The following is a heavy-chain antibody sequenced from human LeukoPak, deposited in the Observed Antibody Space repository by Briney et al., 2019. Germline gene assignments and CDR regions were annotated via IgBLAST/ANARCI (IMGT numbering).Heavy chain of an antibody. Sequence: PGGSLRLSCAASGFTFDDYAMHWVRQAPGKGLEWVSGISWNSGSIGYADSVKGRFTISRDNAKNSLYLQMNSLRAEDTALYYCARGLWFGELSVYFDYWGQGTLVTDSS. CDR3: ARGLWFGELSVYFDY. J-gene: IGHJ4*02. CDR1: GFTFDDYA. V-gene: IGHV3-9*01. CDR2: ISWNSGSI. D-gene: IGHD3-10*01.